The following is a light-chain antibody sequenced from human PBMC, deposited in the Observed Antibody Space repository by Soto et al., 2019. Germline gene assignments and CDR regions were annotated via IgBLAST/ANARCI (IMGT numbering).Light chain of an antibody. CDR3: GTWESNQGV. CDR1: RSNIGNTY. J-gene: IGLJ3*02. CDR2: DNN. V-gene: IGLV1-51*01. Sequence: QSVLTQPPSVSAAPGQNVTISCSGSRSNIGNTYVSWYQQVPGTAPRLLIYDNNTRPSGIPDRFTGSKSGTSATLAITGLQTGDEADYYCGTWESNQGVFGGGTKLTVL.